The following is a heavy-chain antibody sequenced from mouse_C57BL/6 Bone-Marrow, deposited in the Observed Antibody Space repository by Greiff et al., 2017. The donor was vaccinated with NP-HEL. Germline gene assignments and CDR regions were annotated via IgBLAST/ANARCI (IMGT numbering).Heavy chain of an antibody. D-gene: IGHD1-1*01. CDR2: IYPRSGNT. Sequence: VQLQQSGAELARPGASVRLSCKASGYTFTSYGISWVKQRTGQGLEWIGEIYPRSGNTYYNEKFKGKATLTADKSSSTAYMELRSLTSEDSAVYFCARGITTVVSYWYFDVWGTGTTVTVSS. CDR3: ARGITTVVSYWYFDV. V-gene: IGHV1-81*01. CDR1: GYTFTSYG. J-gene: IGHJ1*03.